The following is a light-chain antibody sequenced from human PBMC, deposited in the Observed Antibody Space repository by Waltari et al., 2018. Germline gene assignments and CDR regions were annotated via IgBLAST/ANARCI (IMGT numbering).Light chain of an antibody. Sequence: EIVLTQSPATLSLSPGERATLSCRVSQSVSSYLAWYQQKPGQAPRLLIYDASNRATGIPARFSGSGSGTDFTLTISSLEPEDFAVYYCQQRSNWRLTFGGGTKVEIK. J-gene: IGKJ4*01. CDR2: DAS. CDR1: QSVSSY. CDR3: QQRSNWRLT. V-gene: IGKV3-11*01.